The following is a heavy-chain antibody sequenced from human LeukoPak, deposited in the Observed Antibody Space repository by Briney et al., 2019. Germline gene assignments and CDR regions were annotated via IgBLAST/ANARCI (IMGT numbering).Heavy chain of an antibody. V-gene: IGHV1-18*01. D-gene: IGHD3-3*01. Sequence: ASVKVSCKASGYTFTSYGISWVRQAPGQGLEWMGWISAYNGNTNYAQKLQGRVTMTTDTSTSTAYMELRSLRSDDTAVYYCARGPGGDDFWSGLFYPPDYYYYYMDVWGKGTTVTVSS. CDR3: ARGPGGDDFWSGLFYPPDYYYYYMDV. CDR1: GYTFTSYG. J-gene: IGHJ6*03. CDR2: ISAYNGNT.